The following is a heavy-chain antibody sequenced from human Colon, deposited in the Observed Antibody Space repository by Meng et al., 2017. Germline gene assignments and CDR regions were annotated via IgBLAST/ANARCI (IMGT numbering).Heavy chain of an antibody. J-gene: IGHJ4*02. D-gene: IGHD3-9*01. V-gene: IGHV3-74*03. CDR2: INTDASIT. CDR1: GFTFSSYN. Sequence: GGSLRLPCAASGFTFSSYNMHWVRQTPGEGLVWVSRINTDASITTYADSVKGRFTISRDDAKNTVYLQMNSLRAEDTAVYYCARDADWVIFDHWGQGALVTVSS. CDR3: ARDADWVIFDH.